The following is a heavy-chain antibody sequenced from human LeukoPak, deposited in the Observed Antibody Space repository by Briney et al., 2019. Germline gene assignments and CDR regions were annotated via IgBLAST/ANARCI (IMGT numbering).Heavy chain of an antibody. CDR3: VREAGYCAPVCVKTNWFDP. CDR1: GFPFSSHA. CDR2: ISNGKT. Sequence: GGSLRLFCAASGFPFSSHAMSWVRQPPGKGLEWVAAISNGKTYYADSVRGRFAISRDDSTNTVYLHMNSLRDEDTALYHCVREAGYCAPVCVKTNWFDPWGQGTLVTVSS. D-gene: IGHD2-15*01. V-gene: IGHV3-23*01. J-gene: IGHJ5*02.